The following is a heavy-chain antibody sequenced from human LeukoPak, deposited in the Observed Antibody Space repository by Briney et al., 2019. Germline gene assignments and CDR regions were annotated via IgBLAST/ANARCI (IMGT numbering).Heavy chain of an antibody. Sequence: ASVKVSCKASDYAFTSYGISRVRQAPGQGLEWMGWISAYNGNTNYAQKLQGRVTMTTDTSTSTAYMELRSLRSDDTAVYYCARSSSVTIPGYYFDYWGQGTLVTVSS. CDR3: ARSSSVTIPGYYFDY. V-gene: IGHV1-18*01. CDR2: ISAYNGNT. CDR1: DYAFTSYG. D-gene: IGHD2-21*01. J-gene: IGHJ4*02.